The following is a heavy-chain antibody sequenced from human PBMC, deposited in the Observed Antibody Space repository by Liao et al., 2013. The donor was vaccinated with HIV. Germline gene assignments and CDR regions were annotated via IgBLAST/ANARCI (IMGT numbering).Heavy chain of an antibody. CDR1: GGSLTSHY. CDR2: IFASGST. J-gene: IGHJ6*03. CDR3: ARGLSIAARPQHFYYYIDV. Sequence: QVLLQESGPGLVKPSESLSLTCSVSGGSLTSHYWSWIRQPAGKGLEWIGRIFASGSTRYNPSLKSRVTMSIDPSNNQFSLRLNSVTAADTAVYYCARGLSIAARPQHFYYYIDVWGKGTTVTVSS. D-gene: IGHD6-6*01. V-gene: IGHV4-4*07.